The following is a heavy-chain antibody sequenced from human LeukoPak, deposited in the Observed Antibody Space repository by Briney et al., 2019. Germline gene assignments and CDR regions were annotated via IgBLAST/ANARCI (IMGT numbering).Heavy chain of an antibody. D-gene: IGHD3-22*01. Sequence: PGGSLRLSCAASGFTFSSYWMSWVRQAPGKGLEWVANIKQDGSEKYYVDPVKGRFTISRDNAKNSLYLQMNSLRAEDTAVYYCASTPDIYDSSGYPYYFDYWGQGTLVTVSS. CDR1: GFTFSSYW. CDR3: ASTPDIYDSSGYPYYFDY. V-gene: IGHV3-7*01. CDR2: IKQDGSEK. J-gene: IGHJ4*02.